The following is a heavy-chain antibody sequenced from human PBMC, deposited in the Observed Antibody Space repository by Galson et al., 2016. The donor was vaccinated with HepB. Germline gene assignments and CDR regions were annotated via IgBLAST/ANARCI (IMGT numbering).Heavy chain of an antibody. D-gene: IGHD5-24*01. V-gene: IGHV3-30*18. CDR3: AKDAYTWRWLLSFFPDY. Sequence: SLRLSCAASGFTFSDYGIHWVRQAPGKGLEWVAVLSFDGINKYHADSVKGRFTISRDNSKNTVYLLMNSLRAEDTAVYYCAKDAYTWRWLLSFFPDYWGQGTLVTVSS. CDR1: GFTFSDYG. CDR2: LSFDGINK. J-gene: IGHJ4*02.